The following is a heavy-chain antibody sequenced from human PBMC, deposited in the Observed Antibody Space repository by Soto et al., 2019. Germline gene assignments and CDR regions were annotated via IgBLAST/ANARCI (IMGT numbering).Heavy chain of an antibody. Sequence: PGGSLRLSCAASGFTFSSYGIHWVRQAPGKGLEWVAVISYDGSNKYYADSVKGRFTISRDNSKNTLYLQMNSLRAEDTAVYYCAKGVPLDYWGQGTLVIVPS. J-gene: IGHJ4*02. CDR2: ISYDGSNK. V-gene: IGHV3-30*18. CDR1: GFTFSSYG. CDR3: AKGVPLDY.